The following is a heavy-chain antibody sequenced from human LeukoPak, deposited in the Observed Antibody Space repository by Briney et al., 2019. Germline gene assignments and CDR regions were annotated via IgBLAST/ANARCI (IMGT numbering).Heavy chain of an antibody. CDR1: GFTFSSYS. J-gene: IGHJ4*02. Sequence: PGGSLRLSCAASGFTFSSYSMNWVRQAPGKGLEWVSSISSSSIYIYYADSVKGRFTISRDNAKNSLYLQMNSLRAEDPAVYYCASEASNYYGSGSYYNFDYWGQGTLVTVSS. CDR3: ASEASNYYGSGSYYNFDY. V-gene: IGHV3-21*01. CDR2: ISSSSIYI. D-gene: IGHD3-10*01.